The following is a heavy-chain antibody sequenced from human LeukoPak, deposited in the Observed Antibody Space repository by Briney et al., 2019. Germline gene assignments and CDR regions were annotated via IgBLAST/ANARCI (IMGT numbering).Heavy chain of an antibody. Sequence: PSETLSLTCTVSGGSISSSSYYWGWIRQPPGKGLEWIGSIYYSGSTYYNPSLKSRVTISVDTSKNQFSLKLSSVTAADTAVYYCASLPAQDRTIVVVKGVYWGQGTLVTVSS. CDR3: ASLPAQDRTIVVVKGVY. CDR1: GGSISSSSYY. CDR2: IYYSGST. V-gene: IGHV4-39*01. D-gene: IGHD3-22*01. J-gene: IGHJ4*02.